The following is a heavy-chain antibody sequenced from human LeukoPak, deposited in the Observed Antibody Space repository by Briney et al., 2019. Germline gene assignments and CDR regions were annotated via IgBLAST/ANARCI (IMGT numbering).Heavy chain of an antibody. CDR2: IYHSGST. Sequence: KTSETLSLTCTVSGASMSTYYWSWIRQPSGKGLEWIAYIYHSGSTNYNPSLKSRVTISVDTSKNQFSLKLSSVTAADTAVFYCARVRGYSYGSDAFDIWGQGTMVTVSS. CDR1: GASMSTYY. D-gene: IGHD5-18*01. CDR3: ARVRGYSYGSDAFDI. J-gene: IGHJ3*02. V-gene: IGHV4-59*01.